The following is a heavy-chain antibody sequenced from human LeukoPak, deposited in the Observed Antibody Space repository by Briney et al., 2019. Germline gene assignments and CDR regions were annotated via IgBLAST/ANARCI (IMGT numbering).Heavy chain of an antibody. Sequence: GASVKVSCKASGYTFTSCDINWVRHATGQGLEWMGWMNPNSGNTGYAQKFQGRVTITRNTSISTAYMELSSLRSEDTAVYYCARARIFGVVMTYYYMDVWGKGTTVTVSS. CDR3: ARARIFGVVMTYYYMDV. D-gene: IGHD3-3*01. CDR1: GYTFTSCD. CDR2: MNPNSGNT. J-gene: IGHJ6*03. V-gene: IGHV1-8*03.